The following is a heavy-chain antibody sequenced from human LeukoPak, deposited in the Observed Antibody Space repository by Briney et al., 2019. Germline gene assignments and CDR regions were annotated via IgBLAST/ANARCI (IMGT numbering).Heavy chain of an antibody. J-gene: IGHJ5*02. D-gene: IGHD3-22*01. Sequence: HPGGSLRLSCAASGFTFSSYAMHWVRQAPGKGLEWVAVISYDGSNKYYADSVKGRFTISRDNSKNTLYLQMNSLRAEDTAVYYCARDSLVHYYDSSGYPNWFDPWGQGTLVTVSS. V-gene: IGHV3-30*04. CDR2: ISYDGSNK. CDR1: GFTFSSYA. CDR3: ARDSLVHYYDSSGYPNWFDP.